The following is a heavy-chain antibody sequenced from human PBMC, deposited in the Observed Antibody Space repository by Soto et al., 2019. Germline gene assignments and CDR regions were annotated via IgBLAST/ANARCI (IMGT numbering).Heavy chain of an antibody. D-gene: IGHD3-3*01. Sequence: EVQLVESGGGLVQPGGSLRLSCAASGFTFSRYWMHWVRQAPGEGLVWVSGISTEGSTTRYVDSVKGRFTISRDNVKNSLYVQMSILIAEDTAVYYCAKDVFFVVGISRGFEIWGQVTVVTVSS. CDR1: GFTFSRYW. CDR3: AKDVFFVVGISRGFEI. V-gene: IGHV3-74*01. CDR2: ISTEGSTT. J-gene: IGHJ3*02.